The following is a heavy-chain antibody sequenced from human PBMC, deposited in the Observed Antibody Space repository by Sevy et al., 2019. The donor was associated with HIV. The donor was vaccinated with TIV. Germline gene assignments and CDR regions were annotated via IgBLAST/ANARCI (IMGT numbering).Heavy chain of an antibody. Sequence: GGSLRLSCAASGFTFSNASMSWVRQAPGKGLEWVGRIKSKTDGGTTDYAAPVKGRFTISRDDSKNTLYLQMNSLKTEDTAVYYCTTVLVVVIKRGDVWGQGTTVTVSS. D-gene: IGHD3-22*01. CDR1: GFTFSNAS. V-gene: IGHV3-15*01. CDR2: IKSKTDGGTT. CDR3: TTVLVVVIKRGDV. J-gene: IGHJ6*02.